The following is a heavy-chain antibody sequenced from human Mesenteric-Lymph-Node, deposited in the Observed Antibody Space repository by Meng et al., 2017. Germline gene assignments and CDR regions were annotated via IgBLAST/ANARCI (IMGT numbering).Heavy chain of an antibody. CDR2: IWYDGSNQ. D-gene: IGHD3-9*01. J-gene: IGHJ5*02. CDR1: GFTFSSYG. CDR3: AKGRYSDWSGGSHWFDP. Sequence: GESLKISCAASGFTFSSYGMHWVRQAPGKGLEWVAVIWYDGSNQYYADSVKGRFTISRDNSKNTLSLEMNSLRGDDTAVYYCAKGRYSDWSGGSHWFDPWGQGTLVTVSS. V-gene: IGHV3-33*06.